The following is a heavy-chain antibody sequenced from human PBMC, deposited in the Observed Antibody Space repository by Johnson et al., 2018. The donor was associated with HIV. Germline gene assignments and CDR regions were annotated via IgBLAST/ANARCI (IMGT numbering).Heavy chain of an antibody. J-gene: IGHJ3*02. CDR2: ISSSGSTI. D-gene: IGHD3-22*01. CDR1: GFTFSDYY. Sequence: QVQLVESGGGLVKPGGSLRLSCAASGFTFSDYYMSWIRQAPGQGLEWVSYISSSGSTIYYADSVKGRFTISRDNAKNSLYLQMNSLRAEDTALYYCARSVGYYDSSGYYYVDAFDNWGQGTMVTVSS. V-gene: IGHV3-11*01. CDR3: ARSVGYYDSSGYYYVDAFDN.